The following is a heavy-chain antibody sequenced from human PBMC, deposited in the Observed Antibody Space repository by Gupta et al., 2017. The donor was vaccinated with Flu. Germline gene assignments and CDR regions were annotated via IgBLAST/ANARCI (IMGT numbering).Heavy chain of an antibody. D-gene: IGHD4-17*01. J-gene: IGHJ4*02. CDR2: INPDVSST. CDR3: ATVTSGC. Sequence: QWVRQAPVKGLVCVSRINPDVSSTTYAESGKGRFTISRDNAKNTLYLQMNSLGDDDTAVYYCATVTSGCWGQGTLVTVAS. V-gene: IGHV3-74*03.